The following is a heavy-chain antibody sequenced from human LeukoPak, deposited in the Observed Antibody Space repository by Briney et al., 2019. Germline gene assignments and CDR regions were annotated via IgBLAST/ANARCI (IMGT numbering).Heavy chain of an antibody. CDR3: ARVSAMIPPVF. V-gene: IGHV1-69*06. CDR1: GGTFSSYV. CDR2: IIPIFGTA. D-gene: IGHD3-22*01. J-gene: IGHJ4*02. Sequence: ASVKVSCKASGGTFSSYVINWVRQAPGQGLEWMGGIIPIFGTANYAQKFQGRVTITADKSTSTAYMELSSLRSEDTAVYYCARVSAMIPPVFWGQGTLVTVSS.